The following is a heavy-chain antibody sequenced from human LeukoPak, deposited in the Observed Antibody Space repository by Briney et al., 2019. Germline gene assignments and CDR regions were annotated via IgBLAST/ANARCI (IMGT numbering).Heavy chain of an antibody. V-gene: IGHV4-59*01. CDR2: IHLSGST. CDR1: GGSLTSYY. D-gene: IGHD3-10*01. Sequence: SETLSLPCTVSGGSLTSYYWSRIRRSPGNGLEYIGYIHLSGSTRYNPSLTSRVTLSMGTSKNQFSLKLNSVTAADTAIYYCARLGFGDLLSHYYYYIDVWGKGTTVTVSS. CDR3: ARLGFGDLLSHYYYYIDV. J-gene: IGHJ6*03.